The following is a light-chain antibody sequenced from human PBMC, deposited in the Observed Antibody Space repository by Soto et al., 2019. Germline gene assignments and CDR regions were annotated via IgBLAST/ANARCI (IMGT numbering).Light chain of an antibody. J-gene: IGKJ4*01. CDR1: QSVYST. CDR2: GAS. Sequence: EIVMTQSPATLSVSPGERATLSCRASQSVYSTLAWYQQKPGQAPRLLIYGASTRATGIPARFSGTGSATEFTLTISSLQSEDSAVYYCQQYNKSPLTFGGGTKVEIK. CDR3: QQYNKSPLT. V-gene: IGKV3-15*01.